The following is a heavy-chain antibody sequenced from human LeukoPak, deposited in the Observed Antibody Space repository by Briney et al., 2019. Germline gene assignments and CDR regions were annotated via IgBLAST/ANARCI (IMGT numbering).Heavy chain of an antibody. CDR2: INAGNGNT. D-gene: IGHD2-15*01. V-gene: IGHV1-3*01. CDR3: ARSPDVVVVVAAWGWFDP. J-gene: IGHJ5*02. CDR1: GYTLISYA. Sequence: PWASVKVSCMASGYTLISYAMHWVRQAPGQRLEWMGWINAGNGNTKYSQKFHGRVTITRDTSASTAYMELSSLRSEDTAVYYCARSPDVVVVVAAWGWFDPWGQGTLVTVSS.